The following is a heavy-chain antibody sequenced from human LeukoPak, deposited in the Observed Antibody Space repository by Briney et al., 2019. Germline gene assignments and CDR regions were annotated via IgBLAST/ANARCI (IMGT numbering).Heavy chain of an antibody. V-gene: IGHV3-23*01. CDR1: GFTFSSYA. D-gene: IGHD6-13*01. Sequence: GVSLRLSCAASGFTFSSYAMSWVRQAPGKGLEWVSAISGSGGSTYYADSVKGRFTISRDNSKNTLYLQMNSLRAGDTAVYYCAKDIMGSSWYPQLDYWGQGTLVTVSS. J-gene: IGHJ4*02. CDR2: ISGSGGST. CDR3: AKDIMGSSWYPQLDY.